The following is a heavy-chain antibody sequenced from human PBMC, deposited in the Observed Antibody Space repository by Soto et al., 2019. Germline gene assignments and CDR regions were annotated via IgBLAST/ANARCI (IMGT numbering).Heavy chain of an antibody. CDR2: ISSSSSYI. D-gene: IGHD2-15*01. J-gene: IGHJ4*02. V-gene: IGHV3-21*01. Sequence: GGSLRLSCAASGFTFSSYSMNWVRQAPGKGLEWVSSISSSSSYIYYADSVKGRFTISRDNAKNSLYLQMNSLRAEDTAVYYWWLTGGGKFRFDYWGQGTLVTVSS. CDR1: GFTFSSYS. CDR3: WLTGGGKFRFDY.